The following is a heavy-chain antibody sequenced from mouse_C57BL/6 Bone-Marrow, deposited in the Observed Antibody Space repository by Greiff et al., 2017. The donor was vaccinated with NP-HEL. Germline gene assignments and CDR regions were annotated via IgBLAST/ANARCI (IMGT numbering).Heavy chain of an antibody. CDR2: ISNLAYSI. CDR1: GFTFSDYG. CDR3: ARLGRIYDGYSGGFAY. V-gene: IGHV5-15*01. D-gene: IGHD2-3*01. J-gene: IGHJ3*01. Sequence: EVQGVESGGGLVQPGGSLKLSCAASGFTFSDYGMAWVRQAPRKGPEWVAFISNLAYSIYYADTVTGRFTISRENAKNTLYLEMSSLRSEDTAMYYCARLGRIYDGYSGGFAYWGQGTLVTVSA.